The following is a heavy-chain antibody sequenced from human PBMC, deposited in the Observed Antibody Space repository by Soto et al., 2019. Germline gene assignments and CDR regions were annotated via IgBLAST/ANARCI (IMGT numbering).Heavy chain of an antibody. CDR1: GFTFSSYS. CDR3: ARDHGTHFTYYYDSSGYYGYYGMDV. CDR2: ISSSSSTI. V-gene: IGHV3-48*02. Sequence: PGGSLILSCAASGFTFSSYSMNWVRQAPGKGLEWVSYISSSSSTIYYADSVKGRFTISRDNAKNSLYLQMNSLRDEDTAVYYCARDHGTHFTYYYDSSGYYGYYGMDVWGQGTTVTVSS. J-gene: IGHJ6*02. D-gene: IGHD3-22*01.